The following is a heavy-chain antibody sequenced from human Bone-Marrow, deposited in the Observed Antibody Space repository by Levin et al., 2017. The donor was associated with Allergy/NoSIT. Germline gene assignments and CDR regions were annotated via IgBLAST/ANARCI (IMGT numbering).Heavy chain of an antibody. Sequence: GESLKISCAASGFTFSSYWMSWVRQAPGKGLEWVANIKQDGSEKYYVDSVKGRFTISRDNAKNSLYLQMNSLRAEDTAVYYCARDRFTIFGVVISNGMDVWGQGTTVTVSS. CDR2: IKQDGSEK. D-gene: IGHD3-3*01. J-gene: IGHJ6*02. CDR3: ARDRFTIFGVVISNGMDV. V-gene: IGHV3-7*01. CDR1: GFTFSSYW.